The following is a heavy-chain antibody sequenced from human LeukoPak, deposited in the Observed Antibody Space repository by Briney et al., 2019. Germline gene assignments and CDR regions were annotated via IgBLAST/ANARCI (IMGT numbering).Heavy chain of an antibody. Sequence: SETLSLTCTVSGGSISSSSYYWGWIRQPPGKGLEWIGSIYYSGSTYYNPSLQSRVSLSVDTSKNQFSLNMTSVTAADTSVYYCAGIPFYYDSRGDYWGQGTLVTVSS. V-gene: IGHV4-39*07. CDR1: GGSISSSSYY. CDR3: AGIPFYYDSRGDY. J-gene: IGHJ4*02. D-gene: IGHD3-22*01. CDR2: IYYSGST.